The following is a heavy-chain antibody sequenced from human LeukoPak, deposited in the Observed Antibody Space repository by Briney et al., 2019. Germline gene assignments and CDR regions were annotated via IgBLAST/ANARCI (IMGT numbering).Heavy chain of an antibody. J-gene: IGHJ6*03. Sequence: ASVTVSCKASGYTFTSYDINWVRQATGQGLEWMGWMNPNSGNTGYAQKFQGRVTMTRNTSISTAYMELSSLRSEDTAVYYCARGSFVVVPAAMQGYYMDVWGKGTTVTVSS. CDR1: GYTFTSYD. D-gene: IGHD2-2*01. V-gene: IGHV1-8*01. CDR2: MNPNSGNT. CDR3: ARGSFVVVPAAMQGYYMDV.